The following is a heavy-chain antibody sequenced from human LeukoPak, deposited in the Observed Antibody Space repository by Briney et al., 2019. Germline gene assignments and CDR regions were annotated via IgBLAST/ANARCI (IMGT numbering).Heavy chain of an antibody. J-gene: IGHJ5*02. CDR1: GGCMRRNY. V-gene: IGHV4-59*01. D-gene: IGHD1-26*01. CDR2: IYYSGST. Sequence: SETLSLTCTVSGGCMRRNYWSLTRQPPGKGLEWIGNIYYSGSTNYNPSLTSRVTISIDPSKNQFSLKLSSVTAADTAIYYCVKDNGRWFDPWGQGTLVIVSS. CDR3: VKDNGRWFDP.